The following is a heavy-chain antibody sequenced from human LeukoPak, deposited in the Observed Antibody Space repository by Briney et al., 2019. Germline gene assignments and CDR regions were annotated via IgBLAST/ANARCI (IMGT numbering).Heavy chain of an antibody. CDR3: ARDLLLWFGELLRPLDY. Sequence: GGSLSLSCAVSGFTFSRYWMSWVRQAPGKGVEWVANIKQDGSEKYYVDSVKGRFTISRDNAKNSLYLQMNSLRAEDTAVYYCARDLLLWFGELLRPLDYWGQGTLVTVSS. V-gene: IGHV3-7*01. J-gene: IGHJ4*02. CDR1: GFTFSRYW. D-gene: IGHD3-10*01. CDR2: IKQDGSEK.